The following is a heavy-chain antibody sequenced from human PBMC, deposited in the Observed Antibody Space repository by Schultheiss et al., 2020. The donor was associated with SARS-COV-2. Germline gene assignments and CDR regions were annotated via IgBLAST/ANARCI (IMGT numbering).Heavy chain of an antibody. J-gene: IGHJ4*02. CDR2: INPNSGGT. D-gene: IGHD6-6*01. CDR1: GYTFTGYY. CDR3: ASDGPYSSSSFYFDY. Sequence: ASVKVSCKASGYTFTGYYMHWVRQAPGQGLEWMGWINPNSGGTNYAQKFQGRVTMTRDTSISTAYMELSRLRSDDTAVYYCASDGPYSSSSFYFDYWGQGTLVTVSS. V-gene: IGHV1-2*02.